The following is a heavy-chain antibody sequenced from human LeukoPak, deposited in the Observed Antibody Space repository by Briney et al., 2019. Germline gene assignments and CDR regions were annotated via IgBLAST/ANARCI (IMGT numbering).Heavy chain of an antibody. V-gene: IGHV3-21*01. CDR1: GFTFSSYS. J-gene: IGHJ6*03. Sequence: GGSLRLSCAASGFTFSSYSMNWVRQAPGKGLEWVSSISSSSSYIYYADSVKGRFAISRDNAKNSLYLQMNSLRAEDTAVYYCNGNYYDSSGYSYYYYYMDVWGKGTTVTVSS. CDR3: NGNYYDSSGYSYYYYYMDV. CDR2: ISSSSSYI. D-gene: IGHD3-22*01.